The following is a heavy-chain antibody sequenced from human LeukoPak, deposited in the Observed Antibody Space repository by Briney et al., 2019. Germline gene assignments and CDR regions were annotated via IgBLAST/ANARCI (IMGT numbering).Heavy chain of an antibody. V-gene: IGHV1-46*01. CDR2: INPSGGST. CDR3: ARAVPAPTSGNIVALDY. D-gene: IGHD3-22*01. J-gene: IGHJ4*02. CDR1: GYTFTNYY. Sequence: ASVTVSFKASGYTFTNYYMHWVRQAPGQGLEWMGIINPSGGSTSYPQKFQGRVTMTRDTSTSTVYMELSSLRSEDTAVYYCARAVPAPTSGNIVALDYWGEGTLVTVSS.